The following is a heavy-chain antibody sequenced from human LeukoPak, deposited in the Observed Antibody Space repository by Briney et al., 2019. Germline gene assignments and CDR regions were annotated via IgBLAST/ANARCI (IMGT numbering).Heavy chain of an antibody. CDR2: ITSSGDYM. V-gene: IGHV3-21*01. Sequence: GGSLRLSCAASGFTFSIYSMTWVRQAPGKGLEWVSSITSSGDYMYYADSVKGRFTISRDNAKNSLYLQMNSLRAENTAVYYCARDRGSYGEMYGDYWGQGTLVTVSS. CDR3: ARDRGSYGEMYGDY. D-gene: IGHD1-26*01. CDR1: GFTFSIYS. J-gene: IGHJ4*02.